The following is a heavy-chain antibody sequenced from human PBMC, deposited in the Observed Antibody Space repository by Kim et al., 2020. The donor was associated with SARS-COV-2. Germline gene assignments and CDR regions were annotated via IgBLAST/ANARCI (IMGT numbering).Heavy chain of an antibody. Sequence: GGSLRLSCAASGFTVSSNYMSWVRQAPGKGLEWVSVIYSGGSTYYADSVKGRFTISRDNSKNTLYLQMNSLRAEDTAVYYCASKGVFGEFTSPFDYWGQGTLVTVSS. V-gene: IGHV3-53*01. CDR3: ASKGVFGEFTSPFDY. CDR1: GFTVSSNY. J-gene: IGHJ4*02. D-gene: IGHD3-10*02. CDR2: IYSGGST.